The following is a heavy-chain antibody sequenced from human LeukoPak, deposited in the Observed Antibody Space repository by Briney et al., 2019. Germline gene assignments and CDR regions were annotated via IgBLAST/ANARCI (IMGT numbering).Heavy chain of an antibody. CDR2: IYYSGST. D-gene: IGHD3-10*01. Sequence: SETLSLTCAVSGNSISSISYYWSWIRQPPGKGLEWIGYIYYSGSTNYNPSLKSRVTISEDTPKNQFSLKLSSVTAADTAVYYCVRDRELNYWGQGTLVTVSS. J-gene: IGHJ4*02. V-gene: IGHV4-61*01. CDR1: GNSISSISYY. CDR3: VRDRELNY.